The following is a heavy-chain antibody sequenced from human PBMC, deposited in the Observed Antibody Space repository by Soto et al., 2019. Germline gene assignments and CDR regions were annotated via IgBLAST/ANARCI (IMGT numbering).Heavy chain of an antibody. J-gene: IGHJ6*02. CDR3: AKILTTADYYWYGMDV. Sequence: PGGSLRLSCAASGFTFTTYHMVWVRQAPGKGLESVSSISASGDRAYYADSAKGRFTISRDNSKNMLYLQMNSLRAEDTAVYYCAKILTTADYYWYGMDVWGQGAAVTVSS. V-gene: IGHV3-23*01. D-gene: IGHD2-21*02. CDR2: ISASGDRA. CDR1: GFTFTTYH.